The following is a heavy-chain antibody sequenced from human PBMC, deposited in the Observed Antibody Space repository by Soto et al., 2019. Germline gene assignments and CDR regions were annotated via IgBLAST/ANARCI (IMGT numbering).Heavy chain of an antibody. Sequence: SETLSLTCTVSGGSISSGGYYWSWIRQHPGKGLEWIGYIYYSGSTYYNPSLKSRVTISVDTSKNQFSLKLSSVTAADTALYSCARGPNTNTWYRWFNPWGQGTLVTVSS. V-gene: IGHV4-31*03. J-gene: IGHJ5*02. CDR2: IYYSGST. D-gene: IGHD6-13*01. CDR3: ARGPNTNTWYRWFNP. CDR1: GGSISSGGYY.